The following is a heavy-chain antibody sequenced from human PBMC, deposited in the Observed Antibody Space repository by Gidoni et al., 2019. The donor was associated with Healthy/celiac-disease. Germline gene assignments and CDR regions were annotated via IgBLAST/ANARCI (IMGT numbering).Heavy chain of an antibody. D-gene: IGHD3-22*01. Sequence: VQLQPWGAGLLKPSETLSLTCAVYGGSFSGYYWSWLRQPPGKGLEWIGEINNSGSTNYNPSLKSRVTISVDTSKNQFSLKLSSVTAADTAVYYCARGRRNYYDSSGYFWFDPWGQGTLVTVSS. CDR1: GGSFSGYY. V-gene: IGHV4-34*01. J-gene: IGHJ5*02. CDR2: INNSGST. CDR3: ARGRRNYYDSSGYFWFDP.